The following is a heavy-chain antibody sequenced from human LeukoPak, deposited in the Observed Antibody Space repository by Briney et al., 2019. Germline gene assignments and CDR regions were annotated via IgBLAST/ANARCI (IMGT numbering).Heavy chain of an antibody. CDR1: GFTCSNAW. CDR2: IKSKTDGGTT. D-gene: IGHD3-3*01. J-gene: IGHJ4*02. Sequence: KSGGSLILSCAASGFTCSNAWMSWVRQAPGEGLEWVGRIKSKTDGGTTDYAAPVKGRFTISRDDSKNTLYLQMNSLKTEDTAVYYCTTDRYDFWSGYRVYWGQGTLATVSS. CDR3: TTDRYDFWSGYRVY. V-gene: IGHV3-15*01.